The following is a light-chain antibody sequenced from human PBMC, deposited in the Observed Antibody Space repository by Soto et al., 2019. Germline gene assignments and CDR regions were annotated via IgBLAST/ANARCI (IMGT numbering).Light chain of an antibody. Sequence: DIQMTQSPSSVSASVGDRVTITCRTSQGISSWLAWYQQRPGKAPKLLIFAASSLQNGVPSRFNGSGSGTDFPLPICGLLPEVFATYYCQSANIFPFTFGGGTKV. V-gene: IGKV1-12*01. CDR1: QGISSW. CDR3: QSANIFPFT. CDR2: AAS. J-gene: IGKJ4*01.